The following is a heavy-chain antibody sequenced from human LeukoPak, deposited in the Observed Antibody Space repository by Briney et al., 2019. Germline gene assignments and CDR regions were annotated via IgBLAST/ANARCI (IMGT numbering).Heavy chain of an antibody. Sequence: PGGSLRLSCAASGFTSDDYGMSWVRQAPGRGLEWVSFINWNGVSTDYADSVKGRFTISRDNAKNSLYLQMSSLRVKDTALYYCAREDGFCSGGSCYQHWGQGTLVTVSS. D-gene: IGHD2-15*01. J-gene: IGHJ1*01. CDR3: AREDGFCSGGSCYQH. V-gene: IGHV3-20*04. CDR2: INWNGVST. CDR1: GFTSDDYG.